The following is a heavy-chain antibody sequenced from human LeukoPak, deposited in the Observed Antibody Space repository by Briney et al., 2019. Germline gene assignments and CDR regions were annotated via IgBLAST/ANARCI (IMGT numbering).Heavy chain of an antibody. J-gene: IGHJ3*02. CDR2: ISAYNGNT. CDR1: GYAFTSCG. D-gene: IGHD1-1*01. Sequence: GASVKVSCKASGYAFTSCGISWVRQAPGQGLEWMGWISAYNGNTNYAQKLQGRVTMTTDTSTSTAYMELRSLRSDDTAVYYCARNEENWTDAFDIWGQGTMVTVSS. V-gene: IGHV1-18*04. CDR3: ARNEENWTDAFDI.